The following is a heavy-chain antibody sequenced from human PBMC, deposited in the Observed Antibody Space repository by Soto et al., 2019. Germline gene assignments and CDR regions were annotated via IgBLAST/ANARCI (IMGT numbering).Heavy chain of an antibody. CDR3: ARGPWGSGSYYSPAPFDY. D-gene: IGHD3-10*01. V-gene: IGHV4-30-4*01. CDR2: IYYSGST. CDR1: GGSISSGDYY. Sequence: PSETLSLTCTVSGGSISSGDYYWSWIRQPPGKGLEWIGYIYYSGSTYYNPSLKSRVTISVDTSKNQFSLKLSSVTAADTAVYYCARGPWGSGSYYSPAPFDYWGQGTLVTV. J-gene: IGHJ4*02.